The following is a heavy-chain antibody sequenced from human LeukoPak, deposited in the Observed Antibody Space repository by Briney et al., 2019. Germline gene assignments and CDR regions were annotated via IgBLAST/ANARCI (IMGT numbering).Heavy chain of an antibody. J-gene: IGHJ6*02. CDR1: GFTFSSYA. Sequence: PGGSLRLSCAASGFTFSSYAMSWVRQVPGKGLEWVSAISGSGGSTYYADSVKGRFTISRDNSKNTLYLQMNSLRAEDTAVYYCAGGGYDYYYGMDVWGQGTTITVSS. CDR3: AGGGYDYYYGMDV. CDR2: ISGSGGST. D-gene: IGHD2-15*01. V-gene: IGHV3-23*01.